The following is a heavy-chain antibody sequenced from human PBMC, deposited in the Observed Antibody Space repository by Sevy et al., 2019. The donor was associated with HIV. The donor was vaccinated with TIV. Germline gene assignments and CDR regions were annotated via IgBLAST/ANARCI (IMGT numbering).Heavy chain of an antibody. CDR1: GYTFTGYY. D-gene: IGHD6-13*01. J-gene: IGHJ4*02. CDR2: INPNSGGT. CDR3: ARDLHSWSHFDY. V-gene: IGHV1-2*02. Sequence: ASVKVSCKASGYTFTGYYMHWVRQAPGQGLEGMGWINPNSGGTNYAQKFQGRVTMTRDTSISTAYMELSRLRSDDTTVYYCARDLHSWSHFDYWGQGTLVTVSS.